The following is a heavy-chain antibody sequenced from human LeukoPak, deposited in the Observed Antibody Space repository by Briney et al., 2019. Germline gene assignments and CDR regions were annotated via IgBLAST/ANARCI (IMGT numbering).Heavy chain of an antibody. D-gene: IGHD3-22*01. Sequence: DPGGSLRLSCGASGFTFSSYAMSWVRQAPGKGLEWVSAISDSGGRTYSADSVKGRFTISRDNSKNTLYLQMNSLRAEDTAVYYCAKALYDSSGYYYNPTMSLGFDPWGQGTLVTVSS. CDR3: AKALYDSSGYYYNPTMSLGFDP. J-gene: IGHJ5*02. V-gene: IGHV3-23*01. CDR2: ISDSGGRT. CDR1: GFTFSSYA.